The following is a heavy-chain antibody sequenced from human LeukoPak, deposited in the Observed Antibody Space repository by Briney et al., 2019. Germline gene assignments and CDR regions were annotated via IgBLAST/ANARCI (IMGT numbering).Heavy chain of an antibody. Sequence: PSETLSLTCTVSGGSISSSSHYWGWIRQPPGKGLEWIGSIYYSGTTYYNPSLKSRVTISVDTSKNQFSLKLSSVTAADTAVYYCARGGGSVDYWGQGTLVTVSS. V-gene: IGHV4-39*07. CDR3: ARGGGSVDY. J-gene: IGHJ4*02. D-gene: IGHD5-12*01. CDR2: IYYSGTT. CDR1: GGSISSSSHY.